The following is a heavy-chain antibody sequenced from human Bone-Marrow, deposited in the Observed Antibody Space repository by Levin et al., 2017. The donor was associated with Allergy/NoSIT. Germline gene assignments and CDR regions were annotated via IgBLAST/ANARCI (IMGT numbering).Heavy chain of an antibody. J-gene: IGHJ4*02. Sequence: LSLPCAASGFTFRRYWMSWVRQAPGKGLEWVANIKEDGSEKNHVDSVKGRFTISRDNAKNSLYLQMNSLRAEDTAVYYCARDFGSSYYTSGSHWGQGTLVIVSS. D-gene: IGHD3-10*01. V-gene: IGHV3-7*04. CDR3: ARDFGSSYYTSGSH. CDR1: GFTFRRYW. CDR2: IKEDGSEK.